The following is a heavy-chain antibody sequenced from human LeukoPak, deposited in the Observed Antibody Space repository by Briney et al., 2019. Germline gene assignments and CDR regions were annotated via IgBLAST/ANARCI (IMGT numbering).Heavy chain of an antibody. V-gene: IGHV4-61*05. CDR1: GGSSRISSYY. J-gene: IGHJ4*02. D-gene: IGHD2-8*01. CDR2: IYYTGST. CDR3: ARHIGGVDYY. Sequence: SETLSLTCTVAGGSSRISSYYWGWIRQPPGKGLEWIGYIYYTGSTNYNPSLKSRVTISVDTSKNQFSLKLSSVTAADTAMYYCARHIGGVDYYWGQGALVTVSS.